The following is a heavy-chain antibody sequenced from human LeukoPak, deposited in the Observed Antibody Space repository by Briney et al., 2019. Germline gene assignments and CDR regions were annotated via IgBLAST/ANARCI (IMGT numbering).Heavy chain of an antibody. CDR1: GFTFSSYA. D-gene: IGHD6-19*01. Sequence: GGSLRLSCAASGFTFSSYAMSWVRQAPGKGLEWVSAISASGGSTYYADSVKGRFTISRDKSKNTLYLQMTSLRAEDTAVYYCAKEGSSGWYSFFDYWGPGTLVTVSS. CDR3: AKEGSSGWYSFFDY. J-gene: IGHJ4*02. CDR2: ISASGGST. V-gene: IGHV3-23*01.